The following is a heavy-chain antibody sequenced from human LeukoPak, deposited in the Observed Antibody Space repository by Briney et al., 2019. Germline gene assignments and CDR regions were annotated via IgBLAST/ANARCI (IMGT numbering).Heavy chain of an antibody. CDR3: ARARGHYDSSGYYSAFDY. V-gene: IGHV1-18*01. CDR2: ISAYNGNT. D-gene: IGHD3-22*01. CDR1: GYTFTSYG. J-gene: IGHJ4*02. Sequence: WASVKVSCKASGYTFTSYGISWVRQAPGQGLEWMGWISAYNGNTNYAQKLQGRVTMTTDTSTSTAYMELRSLRSDDTAVYYCARARGHYDSSGYYSAFDYWGQGTLVTVSS.